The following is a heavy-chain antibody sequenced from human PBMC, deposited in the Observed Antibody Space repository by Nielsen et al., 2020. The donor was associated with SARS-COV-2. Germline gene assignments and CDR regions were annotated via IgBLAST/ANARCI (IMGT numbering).Heavy chain of an antibody. Sequence: GESLKISCAASGFTFSSYGMHWVRQAPGKGLEWVAVIWYDGSNKYYADSVKGRFTISRDNSKNTLYLQMNSLRAEDTAVYYCARDPSRELLSGAFDIWGQGTMVTVSS. CDR1: GFTFSSYG. D-gene: IGHD1-26*01. V-gene: IGHV3-33*01. J-gene: IGHJ3*02. CDR2: IWYDGSNK. CDR3: ARDPSRELLSGAFDI.